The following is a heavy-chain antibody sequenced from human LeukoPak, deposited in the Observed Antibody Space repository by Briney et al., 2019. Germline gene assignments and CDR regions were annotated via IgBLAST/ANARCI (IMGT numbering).Heavy chain of an antibody. CDR1: GFTFSSRG. V-gene: IGHV3-30*02. J-gene: IGHJ4*02. D-gene: IGHD3-22*01. CDR3: ARDITMIVVDPAGMDY. Sequence: PGGSLRLSCATSGFTFSSRGMHWVRQAPGKGLEWVAFIRYDGSEKDYADPVKGRFTISRDNSKNTLYLQMNSLRAEDTAVYYCARDITMIVVDPAGMDYWGQGTLVTVSS. CDR2: IRYDGSEK.